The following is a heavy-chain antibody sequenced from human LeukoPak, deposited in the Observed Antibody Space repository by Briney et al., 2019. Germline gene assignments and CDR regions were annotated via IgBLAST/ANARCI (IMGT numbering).Heavy chain of an antibody. D-gene: IGHD2-21*02. CDR2: IYYSGST. Sequence: ASETLSLTCTVSGGSISSYYWSWIRQPPGKGLEWIGYIYYSGSTNYNPSLKSRVTISVDTSKNQFSLKLSSVTAADTAVYYCARVTVGDCYSCYYGMDVWGQGTTVTVSS. V-gene: IGHV4-59*01. CDR1: GGSISSYY. CDR3: ARVTVGDCYSCYYGMDV. J-gene: IGHJ6*02.